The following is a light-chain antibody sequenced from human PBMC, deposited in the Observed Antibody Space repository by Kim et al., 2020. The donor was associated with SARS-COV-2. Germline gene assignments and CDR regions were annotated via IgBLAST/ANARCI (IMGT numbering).Light chain of an antibody. V-gene: IGKV1-39*01. CDR3: QQSYSTLYT. CDR1: QSISSY. Sequence: SASVGDRVTITCRASQSISSYLNWYQQKPRKAPKLLIYAASSLQSGVPSRFSGSGSGTDFTLTISSLQPEDFATYYCQQSYSTLYTFGQGTKLEI. J-gene: IGKJ2*01. CDR2: AAS.